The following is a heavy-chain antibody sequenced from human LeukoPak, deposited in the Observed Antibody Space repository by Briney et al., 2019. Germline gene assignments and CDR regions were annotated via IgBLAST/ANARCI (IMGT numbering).Heavy chain of an antibody. CDR1: GGSFRGYY. CDR2: IYSSRNT. D-gene: IGHD1-26*01. J-gene: IGHJ4*02. V-gene: IGHV4-34*01. CDR3: AKSGGSGLIDY. Sequence: PSETLSLTCAVYGGSFRGYYWGWVRQPPGKGLEWIGNIYSSRNTYYNASLKSRVTIYIDTSKNQFSLNLSSVTAADTAVYYCAKSGGSGLIDYWGQGTLVTVSS.